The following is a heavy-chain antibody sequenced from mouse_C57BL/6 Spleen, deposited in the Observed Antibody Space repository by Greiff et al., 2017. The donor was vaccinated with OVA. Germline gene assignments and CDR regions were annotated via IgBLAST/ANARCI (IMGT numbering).Heavy chain of an antibody. CDR1: GFTFTDYY. D-gene: IGHD2-4*01. V-gene: IGHV7-3*01. CDR2: ISNKANGYTT. J-gene: IGHJ3*01. CDR3: ARIYYDYDGAWFAY. Sequence: EVMLVESGGGLVQPGGSLSLSCAASGFTFTDYYMSWVRQPPGKALEWLGFISNKANGYTTEYSASVKGRLTISRDNTQSILYLQMNALRAEDSATYYGARIYYDYDGAWFAYWGQGTLVTVSA.